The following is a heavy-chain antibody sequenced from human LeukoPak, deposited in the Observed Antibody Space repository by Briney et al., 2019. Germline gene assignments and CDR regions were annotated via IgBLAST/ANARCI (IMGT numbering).Heavy chain of an antibody. CDR1: GGSISSYY. J-gene: IGHJ6*02. D-gene: IGHD6-19*01. CDR3: ARNVYSSGWYDYYYGMDV. CDR2: IYYSGST. V-gene: IGHV4-59*08. Sequence: SETLSLTCTVSGGSISSYYWSWIRQPPGKGLEWIGYIYYSGSTNYNPSLKSRVTISVDTSKNQFSLKLSSVTAADTVVYYCARNVYSSGWYDYYYGMDVWGQGTTVTVSS.